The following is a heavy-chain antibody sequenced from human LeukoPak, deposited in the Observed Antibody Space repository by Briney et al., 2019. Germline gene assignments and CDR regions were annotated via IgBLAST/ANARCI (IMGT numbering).Heavy chain of an antibody. CDR1: GYTFTSYG. V-gene: IGHV1-18*01. J-gene: IGHJ4*02. CDR3: ARAGQWLVPRFEGY. Sequence: GASVKVSCKASGYTFTSYGISWGRQAPGQGLEWMGWISAYNGNTNYAQKLQGRVTMTTDTSTSTAYMELRSLRSDDTAVYYCARAGQWLVPRFEGYWGQGTLVTVSS. D-gene: IGHD6-19*01. CDR2: ISAYNGNT.